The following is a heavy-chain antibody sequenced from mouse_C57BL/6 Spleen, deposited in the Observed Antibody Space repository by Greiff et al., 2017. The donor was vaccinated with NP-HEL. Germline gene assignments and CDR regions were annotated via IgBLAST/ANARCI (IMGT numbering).Heavy chain of an antibody. V-gene: IGHV1-74*01. CDR2: IHPSDSDT. D-gene: IGHD1-1*01. J-gene: IGHJ2*01. CDR3: AMGTTAVEGDY. CDR1: GYTFTSYW. Sequence: QVQLKQPGAELVKPGASVKVSCKASGYTFTSYWMHWVKQRPGQGLEWIGRIHPSDSDTNYNQKFKGKATLTVDKSSSTAYMQLSSLTSEDSAVYYCAMGTTAVEGDYWGQGTTLTVSS.